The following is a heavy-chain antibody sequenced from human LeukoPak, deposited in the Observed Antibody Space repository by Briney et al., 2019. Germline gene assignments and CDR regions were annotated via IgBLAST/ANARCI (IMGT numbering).Heavy chain of an antibody. Sequence: GASVKVSCKASGYTFTGYYMHWVRQAPGQGLEWMGWINPNSGGTNYAQKFQGRVTMTRDTSISTAYMELSRLRSDDTAVYYCARNGRLQMAAAGTGGYYYYYYMDVWGKGTTVTISS. CDR3: ARNGRLQMAAAGTGGYYYYYYMDV. D-gene: IGHD6-13*01. CDR1: GYTFTGYY. V-gene: IGHV1-2*02. CDR2: INPNSGGT. J-gene: IGHJ6*03.